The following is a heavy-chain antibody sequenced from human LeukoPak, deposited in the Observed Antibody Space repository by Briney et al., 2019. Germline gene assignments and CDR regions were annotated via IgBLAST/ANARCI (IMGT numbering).Heavy chain of an antibody. V-gene: IGHV1-69*05. CDR2: IIPIFGTA. D-gene: IGHD4-23*01. J-gene: IGHJ5*02. CDR1: GGTFSSYA. CDR3: ARGTTTVENWFDP. Sequence: GASVKVSCKASGGTFSSYAISWVRQAPGQGLEWMGGIIPIFGTANYAQKFQGRVTFTTDESTSTAYMELSSLRSEDTAVYYCARGTTTVENWFDPWGQGTLVTVSS.